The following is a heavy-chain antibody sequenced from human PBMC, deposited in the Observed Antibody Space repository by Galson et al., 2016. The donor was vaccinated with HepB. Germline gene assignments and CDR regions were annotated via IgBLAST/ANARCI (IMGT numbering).Heavy chain of an antibody. D-gene: IGHD2-2*01. CDR1: GFTVTNNY. CDR3: GRNAPFN. V-gene: IGHV3-53*01. CDR2: IYSGGER. J-gene: IGHJ4*02. Sequence: SLRLSCAASGFTVTNNYIIWVRQAPGKGLEWVSLIYSGGERRYADSVKGRFTISRDNSKNTVYLQMNSLRVEDTAMYYCGRNAPFNWGQGTLVTVSS.